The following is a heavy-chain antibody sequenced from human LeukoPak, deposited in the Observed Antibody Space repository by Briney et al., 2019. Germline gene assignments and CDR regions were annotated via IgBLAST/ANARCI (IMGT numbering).Heavy chain of an antibody. D-gene: IGHD3-22*01. CDR2: IYTSGNT. V-gene: IGHV4-61*02. CDR3: ARGLGYDSIP. Sequence: PSQTLSLTCTVSGGSISSGNYYWTSIRQPAGKGLEWIGRIYTSGNTNYNPSLKSRVTISVDTSNNQFSLRLSSVTAADTAVYYCARGLGYDSIPWGQGTLVTVSS. CDR1: GGSISSGNYY. J-gene: IGHJ5*02.